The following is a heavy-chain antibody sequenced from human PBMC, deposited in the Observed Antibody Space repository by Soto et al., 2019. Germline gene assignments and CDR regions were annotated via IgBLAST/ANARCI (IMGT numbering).Heavy chain of an antibody. CDR1: GFTFSSYG. CDR3: ARDYRYDFWSGYRKESYMDV. CDR2: IWYDGSNK. D-gene: IGHD3-3*01. Sequence: GGSLRLSCAASGFTFSSYGMHWVRQAPGKGLEWVAVIWYDGSNKYYADSVKGRFTISRDNSKNKLYLQMNSLRAEDTAVYYCARDYRYDFWSGYRKESYMDVWGKGTTVTVSS. V-gene: IGHV3-33*01. J-gene: IGHJ6*03.